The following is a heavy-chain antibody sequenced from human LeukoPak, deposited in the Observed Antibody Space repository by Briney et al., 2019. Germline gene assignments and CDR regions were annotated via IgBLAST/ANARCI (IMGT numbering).Heavy chain of an antibody. CDR1: GGSFSGYY. CDR2: INHSGST. Sequence: PSETLSLTCAVYGGSFSGYYWSWIRQPPGKGLEWIGEINHSGSTNYNPSLKSRVTISVDTSKNQFSLKLSSVTAADTAVYYCARGRGAHIVVVPARRPGYYFDYWGQGTLVTVSS. V-gene: IGHV4-34*01. J-gene: IGHJ4*02. D-gene: IGHD2-2*01. CDR3: ARGRGAHIVVVPARRPGYYFDY.